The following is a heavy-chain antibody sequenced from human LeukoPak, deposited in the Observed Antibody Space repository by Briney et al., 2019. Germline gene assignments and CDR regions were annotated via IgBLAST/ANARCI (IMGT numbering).Heavy chain of an antibody. CDR3: ARESSGSYGFDY. CDR2: IYYSGST. J-gene: IGHJ4*02. Sequence: SETLSLTCTVSGGSISSYYWSWIRQPPGKGLEWIGYIYYSGSTNYNPSLKSRVTISVDTSKNQFSLRLSSVTAADTAVYYCARESSGSYGFDYWGQGTLVTVSS. CDR1: GGSISSYY. V-gene: IGHV4-59*01. D-gene: IGHD1-26*01.